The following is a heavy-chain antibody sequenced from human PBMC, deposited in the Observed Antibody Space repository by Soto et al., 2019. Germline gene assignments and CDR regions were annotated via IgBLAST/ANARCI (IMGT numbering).Heavy chain of an antibody. Sequence: GLPHRLPCAASGFTISSHGMHWVRHATGKGLEWVSVIYCGGGTYYADSVKGRFTISRHNSKNTLYLQMNSLRPEDTAVYYCAGASYGSGSGVAWGQGTLVTVSS. CDR3: AGASYGSGSGVA. CDR1: GFTISSHG. CDR2: IYCGGGT. J-gene: IGHJ5*02. V-gene: IGHV3-53*04. D-gene: IGHD3-10*01.